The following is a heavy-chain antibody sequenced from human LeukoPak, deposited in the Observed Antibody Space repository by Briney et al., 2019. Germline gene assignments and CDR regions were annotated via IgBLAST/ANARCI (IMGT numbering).Heavy chain of an antibody. CDR3: ARNLRRRAVAGNLHGGAFDI. D-gene: IGHD6-19*01. CDR1: GGSFSGYY. J-gene: IGHJ3*02. CDR2: VNHSGST. Sequence: PSETLSLTCAVYGGSFSGYYWGWIRQPPGKGLGWIGEVNHSGSTNYNPSLKSRVTISVDTSKNQFSLKRSSVTAADTAVYYCARNLRRRAVAGNLHGGAFDIWGQGTMVTVSS. V-gene: IGHV4-34*01.